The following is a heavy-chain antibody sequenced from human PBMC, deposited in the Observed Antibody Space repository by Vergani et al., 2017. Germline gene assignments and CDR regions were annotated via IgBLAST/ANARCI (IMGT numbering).Heavy chain of an antibody. CDR2: LSASDRRT. D-gene: IGHD6-19*01. CDR3: AKVGRSEVAGTFGAFDI. Sequence: EVQLLESGGDLVQPGGSLILSCAASGFTFIMHAMSWVRQAPGKGLEWVSTLSASDRRTHYADSVKGRFTISRDISNNTLFLHMNSLRPEDTAVYYCAKVGRSEVAGTFGAFDIWGQGTMVTVSS. CDR1: GFTFIMHA. J-gene: IGHJ3*02. V-gene: IGHV3-23*01.